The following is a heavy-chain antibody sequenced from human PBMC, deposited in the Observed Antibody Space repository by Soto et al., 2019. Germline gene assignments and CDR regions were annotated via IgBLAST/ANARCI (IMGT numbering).Heavy chain of an antibody. CDR3: ARSTHCYDSSG. CDR1: GGTFSSYA. Sequence: ASVRVSCKASGGTFSSYAISWVRQAPGQGLEWMGGIIPIFGTANYAQKFQGRVTITADKSTSTAYMELSSLRSEDTAVYYCARSTHCYDSSGWGQGTLVTVSS. D-gene: IGHD3-22*01. J-gene: IGHJ4*02. V-gene: IGHV1-69*06. CDR2: IIPIFGTA.